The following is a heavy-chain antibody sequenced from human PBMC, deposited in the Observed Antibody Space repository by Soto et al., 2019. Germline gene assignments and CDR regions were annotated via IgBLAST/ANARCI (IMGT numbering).Heavy chain of an antibody. CDR2: INPSGGST. J-gene: IGHJ3*02. D-gene: IGHD3-22*01. CDR3: ARDGRYYYDSSGQLDAFDI. V-gene: IGHV1-46*01. Sequence: ASLKVSCKASGYSFTSYYMHWVRQAPGQGLEWMGIINPSGGSTSYAQKFQGRVTMTRDTSTSTVYMELSSLRSEDTAVYYCARDGRYYYDSSGQLDAFDIWGQGTMVTVSS. CDR1: GYSFTSYY.